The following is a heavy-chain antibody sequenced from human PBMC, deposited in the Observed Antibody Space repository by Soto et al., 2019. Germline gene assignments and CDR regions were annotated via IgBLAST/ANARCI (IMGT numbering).Heavy chain of an antibody. CDR2: ISPYTGNT. Sequence: QVQLVQSGXXXXXPGASVKVSCKASGYIFVNYGIAWVRQAPRQGLEWMGGISPYTGNTHSASKVQGRLTMATATYMDLGSLTSEDTAVYYCVMVDNYVTPTPQDVWGQGTTVTVAS. CDR3: VMVDNYVTPTPQDV. CDR1: GYIFVNYG. D-gene: IGHD3-16*01. J-gene: IGHJ6*02. V-gene: IGHV1-18*01.